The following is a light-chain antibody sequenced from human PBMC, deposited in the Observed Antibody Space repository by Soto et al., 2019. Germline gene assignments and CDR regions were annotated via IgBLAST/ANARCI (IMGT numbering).Light chain of an antibody. V-gene: IGKV1-9*01. CDR1: QGISSS. J-gene: IGKJ4*01. CDR3: QQLYSYPLT. CDR2: AAS. Sequence: IQLTQSPSSLSASVGDRVPITCRASQGISSSLVWYQQKPGKAPKLLIYAASTLQSGVPSRFSGSGSGTDFTLTISSLQPEDFATYYCQQLYSYPLTFGGGT.